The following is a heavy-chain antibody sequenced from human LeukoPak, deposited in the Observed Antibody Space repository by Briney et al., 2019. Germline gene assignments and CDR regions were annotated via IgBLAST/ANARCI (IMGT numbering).Heavy chain of an antibody. J-gene: IGHJ4*02. CDR2: IKQDGSET. Sequence: GGSLRLSCAASGFIFNNYWMTWVRRAPGKGLEWVATIKQDGSETYYVDSVKGRFTISRDNAKNSLCLQVNSLRAEDTAIYYCARPDYGASGDYWGQGTLVTVSS. D-gene: IGHD4-17*01. V-gene: IGHV3-7*03. CDR3: ARPDYGASGDY. CDR1: GFIFNNYW.